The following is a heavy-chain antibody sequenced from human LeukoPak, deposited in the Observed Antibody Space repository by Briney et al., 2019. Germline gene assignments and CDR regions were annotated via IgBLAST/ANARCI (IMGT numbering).Heavy chain of an antibody. CDR2: IKQDGSEK. V-gene: IGHV3-7*01. Sequence: GGSLRLSCAASGFTFSSYWMSWVRQAPGKGLEWVANIKQDGSEKYYVDSVKGRFTISRDNAKNSLYLQMNSPRAEDTAVYYCARVPDYYGSGSRFDPWGQGTLVTVSS. CDR3: ARVPDYYGSGSRFDP. J-gene: IGHJ5*02. CDR1: GFTFSSYW. D-gene: IGHD3-10*01.